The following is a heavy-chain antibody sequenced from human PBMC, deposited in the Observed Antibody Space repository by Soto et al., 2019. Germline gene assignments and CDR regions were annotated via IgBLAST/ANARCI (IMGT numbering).Heavy chain of an antibody. Sequence: GGSLRLSCAASGFTFSSYAMSWVRQAPGKGLEWVSAISGSGGSTYYADSVKGRFTISRDNSKNTLYLQMNSLRAEDTAVYYCAKGPLGSSGPTMKYWYFDLWGRGTLVTVSS. D-gene: IGHD6-19*01. CDR1: GFTFSSYA. J-gene: IGHJ2*01. CDR3: AKGPLGSSGPTMKYWYFDL. V-gene: IGHV3-23*01. CDR2: ISGSGGST.